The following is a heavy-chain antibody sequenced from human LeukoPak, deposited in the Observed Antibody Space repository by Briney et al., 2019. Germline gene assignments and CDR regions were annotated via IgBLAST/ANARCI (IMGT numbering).Heavy chain of an antibody. CDR2: IRYDGSNK. J-gene: IGHJ4*02. CDR3: ARDQTYCSGGSCYPENYSAIDY. V-gene: IGHV3-30*02. Sequence: PGGSLRLSCAASGFSFSSHGMHWVRQAPGKGLEWVAFIRYDGSNKYYADSVKGRFTISRDNSKNTLYLQMNSLRAEDTAVYYCARDQTYCSGGSCYPENYSAIDYWGQGTLVTVSS. CDR1: GFSFSSHG. D-gene: IGHD2-15*01.